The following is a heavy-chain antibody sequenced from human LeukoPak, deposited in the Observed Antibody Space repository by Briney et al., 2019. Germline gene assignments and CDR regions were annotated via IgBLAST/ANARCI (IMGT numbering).Heavy chain of an antibody. CDR3: ARDAIGIAAAYDAFDI. V-gene: IGHV4-59*01. CDR2: IYYSEST. Sequence: PSETLSLTCTVSGGSISSYYWSWIRQPPGKGLEWIGYIYYSESTYYNPSLKSRVTISVDTSKNQFSLKLSSVTAADTAVYYCARDAIGIAAAYDAFDIWGQGTMVTVSS. J-gene: IGHJ3*02. D-gene: IGHD6-13*01. CDR1: GGSISSYY.